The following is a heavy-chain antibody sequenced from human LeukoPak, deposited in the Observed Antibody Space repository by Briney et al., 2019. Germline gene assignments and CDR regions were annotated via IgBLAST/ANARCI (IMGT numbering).Heavy chain of an antibody. J-gene: IGHJ6*03. V-gene: IGHV3-66*01. CDR1: GFTVSSNY. CDR3: ARDIVATIGGAYYYYMDV. D-gene: IGHD5-12*01. CDR2: IYSGGST. Sequence: GGSLRLSCAASGFTVSSNYMSWVRQAPGKGLEWVSVIYSGGSTYYADSVKGRFTISRDNSKNTLYLQMNSLRAEDTAVYYCARDIVATIGGAYYYYMDVWGKGTTVTISS.